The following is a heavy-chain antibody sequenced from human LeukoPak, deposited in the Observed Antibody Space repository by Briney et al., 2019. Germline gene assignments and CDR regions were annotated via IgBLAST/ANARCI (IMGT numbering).Heavy chain of an antibody. Sequence: SVKVSCKASGGTFSSYAISWVRQAPGQGLEWMGRIIPILGIANYAQKFQGRVTITADKSTSTAYMELSSLRSEDTAVYYCARGTEAVAEDYWDQGTLVTVSS. CDR2: IIPILGIA. D-gene: IGHD6-19*01. CDR1: GGTFSSYA. J-gene: IGHJ4*02. CDR3: ARGTEAVAEDY. V-gene: IGHV1-69*04.